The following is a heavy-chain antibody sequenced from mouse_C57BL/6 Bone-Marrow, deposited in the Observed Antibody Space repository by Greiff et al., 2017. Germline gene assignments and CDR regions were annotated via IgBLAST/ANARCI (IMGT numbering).Heavy chain of an antibody. CDR1: GFTFSSYA. J-gene: IGHJ2*01. CDR2: ISDGGSYT. CDR3: ARRWGYYGNYFDY. V-gene: IGHV5-4*03. Sequence: EVKLMESGGGLVKPGGSLKLSCAASGFTFSSYAMSWVRQNPEKRLEWVATISDGGSYTYYPDNVKGRFTISRDNAKNNLYLQLSHLKSEDTAMYYCARRWGYYGNYFDYWGQGTTLTVSS. D-gene: IGHD1-1*01.